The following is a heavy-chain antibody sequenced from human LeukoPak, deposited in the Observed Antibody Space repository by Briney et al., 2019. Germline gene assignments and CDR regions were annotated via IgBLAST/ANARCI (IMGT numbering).Heavy chain of an antibody. CDR3: ARGGLSDFDY. D-gene: IGHD3/OR15-3a*01. CDR2: IIPIFGTA. J-gene: IGHJ4*02. V-gene: IGHV1-69*05. CDR1: GGTFSSYA. Sequence: ASVKVSCKASGGTFSSYAISWVRQAPGQGLEWMGGIIPIFGTANYAQKFQDRVTITTDESTSTAYTELSSLRSEDTAVYYCARGGLSDFDYWGQGTLVTVSS.